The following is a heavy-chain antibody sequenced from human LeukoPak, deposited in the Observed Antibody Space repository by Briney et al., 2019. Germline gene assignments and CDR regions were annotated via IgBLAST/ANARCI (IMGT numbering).Heavy chain of an antibody. CDR1: GYPFTSYY. CDR2: IYYSGST. Sequence: SCKASGYPFTSYYWSWIRQPPGKGLEWIGYIYYSGSTNYNPSLKSRVTISVDTSKNQFSLKLSSVTAADTAVYYCAREVPPGTWGQGTLVTVSS. CDR3: AREVPPGT. J-gene: IGHJ5*02. D-gene: IGHD1-1*01. V-gene: IGHV4-59*01.